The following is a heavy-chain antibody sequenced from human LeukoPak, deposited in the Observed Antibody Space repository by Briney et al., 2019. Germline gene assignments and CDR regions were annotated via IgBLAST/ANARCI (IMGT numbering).Heavy chain of an antibody. J-gene: IGHJ4*02. Sequence: GGSLRLACAASGLVFSDYGFNWVRQAQGKGLEWISYISSGGSDIFYADSVKCRFTTSRDNAKSSVFLQMSSLGGDDTAVYYCASGYDFASGSKRGSDNWGQGALVTVSS. CDR1: GLVFSDYG. CDR2: ISSGGSDI. D-gene: IGHD3-3*01. V-gene: IGHV3-48*01. CDR3: ASGYDFASGSKRGSDN.